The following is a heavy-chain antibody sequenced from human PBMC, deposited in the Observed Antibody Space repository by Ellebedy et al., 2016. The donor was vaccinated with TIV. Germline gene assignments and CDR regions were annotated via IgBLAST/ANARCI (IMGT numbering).Heavy chain of an antibody. CDR2: VNSDGSST. V-gene: IGHV3-74*01. CDR3: VSSSPVIDY. D-gene: IGHD6-13*01. CDR1: GFSVSSNY. J-gene: IGHJ4*02. Sequence: PGGSLRLSCAASGFSVSSNYVSWVRQAPGKGLVWVSRVNSDGSSTTYADSVKGRFTISRDNAKHTLYLQMNSLRGEDTAVYYCVSSSPVIDYWGQGTLVTVSS.